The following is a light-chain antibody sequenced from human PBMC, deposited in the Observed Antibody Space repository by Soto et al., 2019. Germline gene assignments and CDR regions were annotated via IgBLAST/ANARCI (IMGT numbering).Light chain of an antibody. CDR3: QQYVSSPIT. CDR2: GAS. V-gene: IGKV3-20*01. J-gene: IGKJ2*01. CDR1: QSVTSNY. Sequence: IVLTQSPGTLSLSPGEGATLSCRASQSVTSNYLAWYQQKPGQAPRLLIYGASSRATGIPDRFSGSGSGTDFTLTISRLGPEDSAVYYCQQYVSSPITFGQGTKVDIK.